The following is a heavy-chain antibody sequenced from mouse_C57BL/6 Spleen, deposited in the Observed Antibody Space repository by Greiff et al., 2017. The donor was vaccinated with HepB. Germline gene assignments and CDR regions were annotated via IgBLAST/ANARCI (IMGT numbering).Heavy chain of an antibody. CDR1: DYTFTSYW. CDR3: ARKETVFDY. Sequence: VQLQQSGAELVKPGASVKLSCKASDYTFTSYWMQWVKQRPGQGLEWIGEIDPSDSYTNYNQKFKGKATLTVDTSSSTAYMQLSSPTSEDSAVYYCARKETVFDYWGQGTTLTVSS. CDR2: IDPSDSYT. V-gene: IGHV1-50*01. J-gene: IGHJ2*01.